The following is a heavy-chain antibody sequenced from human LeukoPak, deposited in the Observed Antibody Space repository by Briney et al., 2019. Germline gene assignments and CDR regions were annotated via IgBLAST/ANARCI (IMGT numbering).Heavy chain of an antibody. CDR3: ARGRSYDILTGYHYYYYMDV. J-gene: IGHJ6*03. D-gene: IGHD3-9*01. CDR1: GYTFTSYD. V-gene: IGHV1-8*01. CDR2: MNPNSGNT. Sequence: VASVTVSCKASGYTFTSYDINWVRQATGQGREWMGWMNPNSGNTGYAQKFQGRVTMTRNTSISTAYMELSSLRSEDTAVYYCARGRSYDILTGYHYYYYMDVWGKGTTVTISS.